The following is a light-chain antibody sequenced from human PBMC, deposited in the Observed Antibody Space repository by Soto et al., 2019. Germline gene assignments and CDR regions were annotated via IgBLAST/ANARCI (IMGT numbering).Light chain of an antibody. Sequence: EIVMTQSPATLSVSPGERATLSCRASQSVSSNLAWYPQKPGQDPRLLIYGASTRATGIPARFSGSGSGTEFTLTIRSLQSEDFAFYYCQQYNSWPPYTFGQGTKLEIK. J-gene: IGKJ2*01. V-gene: IGKV3-15*01. CDR2: GAS. CDR1: QSVSSN. CDR3: QQYNSWPPYT.